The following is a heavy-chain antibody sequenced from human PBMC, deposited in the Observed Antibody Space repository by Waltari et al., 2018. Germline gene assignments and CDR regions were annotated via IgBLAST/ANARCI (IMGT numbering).Heavy chain of an antibody. Sequence: EVQLLESGGGLVQPGGSLRLSCAASGFTFNTYAMSWVRRAPGKGRVGVSSMNVRNGGTYYADSVKGRFTIFSDNSRNTLYLQMNSLRAEDTAVYYCAKLWDYGTTWAGAFDCWGQGTLSPSPQ. V-gene: IGHV3-23*01. D-gene: IGHD3-10*01. CDR2: MNVRNGGT. CDR3: AKLWDYGTTWAGAFDC. J-gene: IGHJ4*02. CDR1: GFTFNTYA.